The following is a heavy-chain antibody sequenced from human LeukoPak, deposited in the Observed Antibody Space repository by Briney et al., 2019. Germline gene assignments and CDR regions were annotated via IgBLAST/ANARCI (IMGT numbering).Heavy chain of an antibody. D-gene: IGHD1-26*01. J-gene: IGHJ4*02. CDR3: ARGPYSGSYDC. CDR2: INHSGST. Sequence: SETLSLTCAVYGGSFSGYYWSWIRQPPGKGLEWIGEINHSGSTNYNPSLKSRVTISLDTSKNQFSLKLSSVTAADSAVYYCARGPYSGSYDCWGQGTLVTVSS. V-gene: IGHV4-34*01. CDR1: GGSFSGYY.